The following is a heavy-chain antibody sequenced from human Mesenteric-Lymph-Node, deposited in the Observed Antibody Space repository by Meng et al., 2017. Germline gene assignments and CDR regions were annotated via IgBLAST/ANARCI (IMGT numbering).Heavy chain of an antibody. CDR3: ARDRGSGTYYALPGDY. Sequence: GESLKISCEASGLIFSNDAMHWVRQAPGKGLEWVANIKQDGSEKHYVDSVRGRFTISRDNPKNSLYLQMNSLRVEDTAVYYCARDRGSGTYYALPGDYWGRGTLVTVSS. V-gene: IGHV3-7*01. CDR1: GLIFSNDA. J-gene: IGHJ4*02. CDR2: IKQDGSEK. D-gene: IGHD1-26*01.